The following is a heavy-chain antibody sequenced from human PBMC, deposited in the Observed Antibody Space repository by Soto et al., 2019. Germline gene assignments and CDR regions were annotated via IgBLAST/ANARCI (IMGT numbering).Heavy chain of an antibody. Sequence: ESLSPPCAVYVGSFSGYYWSWIRPPPGKGLEGIGEINHSGTTNYHPSLKSLVTISVDTSKNQFSLKVSSVTAADTAVYYFARGYRITLWFSGAGNYYGMDVWGQGTTVTVSS. CDR2: INHSGTT. CDR3: ARGYRITLWFSGAGNYYGMDV. V-gene: IGHV4-34*01. CDR1: VGSFSGYY. D-gene: IGHD5-18*01. J-gene: IGHJ6*02.